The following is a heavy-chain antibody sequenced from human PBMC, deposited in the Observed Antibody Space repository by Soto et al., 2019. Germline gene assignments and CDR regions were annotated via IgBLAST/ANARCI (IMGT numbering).Heavy chain of an antibody. J-gene: IGHJ4*02. Sequence: EVQLVESGGGLVQPGGSLRLSCAASGFTFSSYEMNWVRQAPGKGLEWVSYISSSGSSIYYADSVKGRFTISRDNAKNALYLQMNSLRAEDTAVYYCARDPGGLITFVGVDYWGQGTLVTVSS. CDR1: GFTFSSYE. V-gene: IGHV3-48*03. CDR2: ISSSGSSI. CDR3: ARDPGGLITFVGVDY. D-gene: IGHD3-22*01.